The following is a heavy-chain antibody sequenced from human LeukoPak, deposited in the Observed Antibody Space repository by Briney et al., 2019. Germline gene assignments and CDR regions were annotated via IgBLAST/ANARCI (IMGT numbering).Heavy chain of an antibody. CDR1: GYTFTGYY. Sequence: ASVKVSCKASGYTFTGYYMHWVRQAPGQGLEWMGWINPNSGGTNYAQKFQGRVTMTRDTSISTAYMELSRLRSDDTAVYYCARAIGAYSSGLLSFDYWGQGTLVTVSS. V-gene: IGHV1-2*02. J-gene: IGHJ4*02. D-gene: IGHD6-19*01. CDR3: ARAIGAYSSGLLSFDY. CDR2: INPNSGGT.